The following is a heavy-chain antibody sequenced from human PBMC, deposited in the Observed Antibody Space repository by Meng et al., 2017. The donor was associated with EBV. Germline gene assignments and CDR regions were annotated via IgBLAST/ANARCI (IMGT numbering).Heavy chain of an antibody. CDR1: GFIFRDSA. J-gene: IGHJ4*02. Sequence: EVHLVECGGGLVQPGGSLKLSCGASGFIFRDSAMHWVRQASGKGLEWVGRVETKTSKYATAYAASVKGRFSVSRDDSKNMVFLEMNSLKTEDTARYYCWGDLNYGSYWGQGTLVTVSS. D-gene: IGHD3-16*01. CDR3: WGDLNYGSY. V-gene: IGHV3-73*01. CDR2: VETKTSKYAT.